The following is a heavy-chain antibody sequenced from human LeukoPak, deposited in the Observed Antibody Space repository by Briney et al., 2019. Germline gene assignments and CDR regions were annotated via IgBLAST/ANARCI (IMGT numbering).Heavy chain of an antibody. V-gene: IGHV4-34*01. D-gene: IGHD1-14*01. CDR2: MNDSGRT. CDR1: DESLNGYY. CDR3: ASGSWSRRFAP. Sequence: SEALSLTCAVYDESLNGYYWSWIRQPPGKGLEWIGEMNDSGRTTYNPSLESRATISAERSKNQFSLKLTSVTAADTAVYYCASGSWSRRFAPWGQGTLVTVSS. J-gene: IGHJ5*02.